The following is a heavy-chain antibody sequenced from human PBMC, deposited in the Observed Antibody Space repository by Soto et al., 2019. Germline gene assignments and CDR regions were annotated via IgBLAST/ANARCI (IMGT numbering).Heavy chain of an antibody. CDR1: AEPFSSYA. CDR2: IIPIFGTA. J-gene: IGHJ5*02. V-gene: IGHV1-69*13. CDR3: ARGMHNWFDP. Sequence: SAKLSFKSSAEPFSSYAMSSVRQAPGQGLEWMGGIIPIFGTANYAQKFQGKLTITADESTRTAYMELSSLRSEDTALYYCARGMHNWFDPWGQGTMVTVSS.